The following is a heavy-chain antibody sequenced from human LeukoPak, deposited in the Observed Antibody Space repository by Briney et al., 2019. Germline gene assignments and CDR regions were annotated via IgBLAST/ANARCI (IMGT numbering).Heavy chain of an antibody. D-gene: IGHD5-24*01. Sequence: GGSLRLSCAASGFTFSSYGMHWVRQAPGKGLEWVAVISYDGSNKYYADSVKGRFTISRDNSKNTLYLQMNSLRAEDTAVYYCAKVEMATEIYYYYGMDVWGQGTTVTVSS. CDR2: ISYDGSNK. CDR3: AKVEMATEIYYYYGMDV. CDR1: GFTFSSYG. J-gene: IGHJ6*02. V-gene: IGHV3-30*18.